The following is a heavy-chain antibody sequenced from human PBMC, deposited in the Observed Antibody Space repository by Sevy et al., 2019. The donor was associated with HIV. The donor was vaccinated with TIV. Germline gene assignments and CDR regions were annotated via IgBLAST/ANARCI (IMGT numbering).Heavy chain of an antibody. CDR3: ARETFYDSSGYYYSWFDP. J-gene: IGHJ5*02. V-gene: IGHV4-4*07. CDR2: ISSSGNI. CDR1: DGSISSYY. D-gene: IGHD3-22*01. Sequence: SETLSLTCTVSDGSISSYYWTWIRPPANKELEWNGRISSSGNIKYNPSLKSRVTMSVDTSKNHFSLKLSSVTAADTAVYYCARETFYDSSGYYYSWFDPWGQGTLVTVSS.